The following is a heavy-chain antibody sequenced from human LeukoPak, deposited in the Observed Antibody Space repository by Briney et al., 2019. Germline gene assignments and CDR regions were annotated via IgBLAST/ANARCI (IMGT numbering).Heavy chain of an antibody. J-gene: IGHJ6*02. CDR1: GFTFSDSW. Sequence: PGGSLRLPCAASGFTFSDSWMSWVRQAPGKGLEWVANMNHDGSVKDYVDSVKGRFTISRDNARNSLYLQMSSLRAEDTAVYYCATYTHWVAGDVWGQGTTVTVSS. CDR3: ATYTHWVAGDV. V-gene: IGHV3-7*01. CDR2: MNHDGSVK. D-gene: IGHD3-16*01.